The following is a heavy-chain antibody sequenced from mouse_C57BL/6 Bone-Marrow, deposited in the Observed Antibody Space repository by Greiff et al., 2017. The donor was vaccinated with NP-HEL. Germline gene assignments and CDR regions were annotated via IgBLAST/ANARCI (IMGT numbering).Heavy chain of an antibody. CDR2: VNPYNGGP. V-gene: IGHV1-19*01. Sequence: EVQLQQSGPELVKPGASVKMSCKASGYTFTDYYMDWVKQSHGESFEWIGRVNPYNGGPSYNQKFKGKATLTVDKSSSTAYMELNSLTSEDSAVYYCARLGGAWCAYWGQGTLVTVSA. J-gene: IGHJ3*01. CDR1: GYTFTDYY. CDR3: ARLGGAWCAY.